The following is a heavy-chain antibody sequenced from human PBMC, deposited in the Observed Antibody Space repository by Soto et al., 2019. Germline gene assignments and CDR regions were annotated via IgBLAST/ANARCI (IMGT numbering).Heavy chain of an antibody. V-gene: IGHV1-3*04. Sequence: GASVKVSCKASGYSFTTHAMIWVRQAPGQRPEWMGWVNTGNGNTRYSPKFQGRANITRDTSASTAYMELSSLKSEDTAVYYCARGEQLYHYYYAMDVWGQGSTVTVSS. J-gene: IGHJ6*02. CDR2: VNTGNGNT. CDR3: ARGEQLYHYYYAMDV. CDR1: GYSFTTHA.